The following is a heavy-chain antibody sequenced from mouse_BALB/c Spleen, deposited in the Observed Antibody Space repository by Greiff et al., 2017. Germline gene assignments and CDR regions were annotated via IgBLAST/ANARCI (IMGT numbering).Heavy chain of an antibody. CDR3: ARNYYGSSYEDDMDY. V-gene: IGHV5-4*02. D-gene: IGHD1-1*01. CDR2: ISDGGSYT. J-gene: IGHJ4*01. Sequence: EVHLVESGGGLVKPGGSLKLSCAASGFTFSDYYMYWVRQTPEKRLEWVATISDGGSYTYYPDSVKGRFTISKDNAKNNQYLQISSLKSEDTAMYYCARNYYGSSYEDDMDYWGQGTSVTVSS. CDR1: GFTFSDYY.